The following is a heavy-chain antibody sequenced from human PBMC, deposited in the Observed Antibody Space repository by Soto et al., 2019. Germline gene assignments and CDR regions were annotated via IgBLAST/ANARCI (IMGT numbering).Heavy chain of an antibody. CDR1: GYTFSSYH. J-gene: IGHJ4*02. CDR3: ARALPPVDY. V-gene: IGHV1-18*01. Sequence: QIQLVQSGAEVKKPGASVKVSCKASGYTFSSYHITWVRQAPGQGLEWMGWISAYNGNTNYAQNLQGRVTMTTDPSTSTAYMALRSLRSDDTAVYYCARALPPVDYWGQGTVVTVSS. CDR2: ISAYNGNT.